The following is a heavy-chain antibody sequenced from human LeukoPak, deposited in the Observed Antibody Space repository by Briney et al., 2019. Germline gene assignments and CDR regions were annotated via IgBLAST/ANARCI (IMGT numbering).Heavy chain of an antibody. CDR3: ARAPITSPFYFDY. CDR2: INWSGGST. J-gene: IGHJ4*02. CDR1: GFAFEEHG. D-gene: IGHD2-2*01. V-gene: IGHV3-20*04. Sequence: PGGSPRLSCTASGFAFEEHGMSWVRQVPGKGLEWVSGINWSGGSTGYADPLRGRFTISRDNAKNSLYLQMDSLRAEDTALYYCARAPITSPFYFDYWGQGTLVTVSS.